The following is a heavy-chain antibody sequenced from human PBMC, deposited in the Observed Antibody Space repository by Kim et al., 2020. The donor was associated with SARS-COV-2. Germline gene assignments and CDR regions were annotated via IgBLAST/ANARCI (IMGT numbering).Heavy chain of an antibody. CDR3: ARARVGIFGVVTHFDY. CDR1: GGSISSYY. CDR2: IYYSGST. V-gene: IGHV4-59*13. J-gene: IGHJ4*02. D-gene: IGHD3-3*01. Sequence: SETLSLTCTVSGGSISSYYWSWIRQPPGKGLEWIGYIYYSGSTNYNPSLKSRVTISVDTSKNQFSLKLSSVTAEDTAVYYCARARVGIFGVVTHFDYWGQGTLVTVSS.